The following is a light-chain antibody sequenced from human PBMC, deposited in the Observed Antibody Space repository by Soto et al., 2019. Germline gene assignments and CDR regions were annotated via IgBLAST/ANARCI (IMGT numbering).Light chain of an antibody. CDR1: QDISNY. CDR2: DAS. CDR3: QQYDNLPIT. Sequence: DIQMTQSPSSLSASVGDRVTITCQASQDISNYLNWYQQKPGKAPKLLIYDASNLETGVPSRFSGSGSGTDFTFTISSRQPEDMATYYCQQYDNLPITFGQGTRLEIK. J-gene: IGKJ5*01. V-gene: IGKV1-33*01.